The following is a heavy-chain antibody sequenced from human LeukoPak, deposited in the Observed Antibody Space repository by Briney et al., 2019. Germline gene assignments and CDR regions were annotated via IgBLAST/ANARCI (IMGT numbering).Heavy chain of an antibody. V-gene: IGHV3-30*03. Sequence: HXVRQAPGKGLEWVAVISYDGSNKYYADSVKGRFTISRDNSKNTLYLQMNSLRAEDTAVYYCVEFDYWGQGTLVTVSS. CDR2: ISYDGSNK. J-gene: IGHJ4*02. CDR3: VEFDY.